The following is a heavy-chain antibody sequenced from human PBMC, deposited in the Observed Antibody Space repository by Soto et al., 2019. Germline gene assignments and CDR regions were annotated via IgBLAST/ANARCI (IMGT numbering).Heavy chain of an antibody. J-gene: IGHJ4*02. CDR1: GYTFTTYG. D-gene: IGHD3-3*01. V-gene: IGHV1-18*01. Sequence: QVQLVQSGSEVKKPGASVKVSCKTSGYTFTTYGINWVRQAPGQGLEWMGWISGYNGNTNYAQKFQGRVTMITDTSRSTVYMELRSLRSEDTAVYYCARGAHGSGYAVYWGQGTLVTFSS. CDR2: ISGYNGNT. CDR3: ARGAHGSGYAVY.